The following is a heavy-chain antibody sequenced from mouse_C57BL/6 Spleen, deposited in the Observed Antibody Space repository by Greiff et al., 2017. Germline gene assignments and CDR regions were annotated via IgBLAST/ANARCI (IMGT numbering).Heavy chain of an antibody. J-gene: IGHJ3*01. CDR2: INSDGGST. Sequence: EVKVVESGGGLVQPGESLKLSCESNEYEFPSHDMSWVRKTPEKRLELVAAINSDGGSTYYPDTMERRFIISRDNTKKTLYLQMSSLRSEDTALYYCARHVNYGYDQAWFAYWGQGTLVTVSA. CDR1: EYEFPSHD. D-gene: IGHD2-2*01. CDR3: ARHVNYGYDQAWFAY. V-gene: IGHV5-2*01.